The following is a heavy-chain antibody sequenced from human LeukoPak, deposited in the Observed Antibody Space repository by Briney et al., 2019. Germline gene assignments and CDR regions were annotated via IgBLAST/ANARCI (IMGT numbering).Heavy chain of an antibody. CDR1: GGSISSSSYY. Sequence: SETLSLTCTVSGGSISSSSYYWGWIRQPPGKGLEWIGYIYYSGSTSYNPSLKSRVTISVDTSKNQFSLKLSSVTAADTAVYYCARLTRRLGELSLSWFDPWGQGTLVTVSS. CDR3: ARLTRRLGELSLSWFDP. D-gene: IGHD3-16*02. CDR2: IYYSGST. J-gene: IGHJ5*02. V-gene: IGHV4-61*05.